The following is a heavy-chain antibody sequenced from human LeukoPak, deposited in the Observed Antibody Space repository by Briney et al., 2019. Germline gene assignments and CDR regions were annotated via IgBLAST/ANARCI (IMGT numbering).Heavy chain of an antibody. V-gene: IGHV1-18*01. D-gene: IGHD3-10*01. J-gene: IGHJ4*02. Sequence: ASVKVSCKASGYTFTSYGISWVRQAPGQGLELMGWISAYNGNTNYAQKLQGKVTMTTDTSTSTAYMELRSLRSDDTAVYYCSRENYGTGATRLVDYWGQGTLVTVSS. CDR2: ISAYNGNT. CDR3: SRENYGTGATRLVDY. CDR1: GYTFTSYG.